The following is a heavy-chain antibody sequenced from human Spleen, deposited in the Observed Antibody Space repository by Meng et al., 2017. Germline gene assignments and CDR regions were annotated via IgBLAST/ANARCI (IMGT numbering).Heavy chain of an antibody. Sequence: QVPLHESGPRLGSPSHTLSLPCTVSGASIGSGGYFWSWIRQPPGKGLEWIGYISYSGSTYYNASLKSRVSMSVDTFQNQFSLNLISATAADTGVYYCARANYGDYVGHLDYWGQGTLVTVSS. CDR1: GASIGSGGYF. CDR3: ARANYGDYVGHLDY. V-gene: IGHV4-31*03. J-gene: IGHJ4*02. CDR2: ISYSGST. D-gene: IGHD4-17*01.